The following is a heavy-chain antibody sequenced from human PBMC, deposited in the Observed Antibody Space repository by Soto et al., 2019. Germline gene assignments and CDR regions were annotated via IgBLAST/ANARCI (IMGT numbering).Heavy chain of an antibody. CDR2: IDYSGST. V-gene: IGHV4-31*11. Sequence: QVQLQESGPGLVKPSQTLSLTCAVSGGSISGGGYYWSWIRPHQGKGREWIGYIDYSGSTYYNPSHRRRVTIQGEQTKNQYSPKQRTVTAADTAVFYCARSSSNDYLQSDFDYWGQGTLVTVSS. CDR1: GGSISGGGYY. CDR3: ARSSSNDYLQSDFDY. J-gene: IGHJ4*02. D-gene: IGHD4-17*01.